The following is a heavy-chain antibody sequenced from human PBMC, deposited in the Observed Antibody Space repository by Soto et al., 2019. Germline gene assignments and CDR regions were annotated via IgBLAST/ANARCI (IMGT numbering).Heavy chain of an antibody. CDR1: GFTFSDYY. V-gene: IGHV3-11*01. CDR2: ISSSGSTI. J-gene: IGHJ3*02. Sequence: GGSLRLSCAASGFTFSDYYMSWIRQAPGKGLEWVSYISSSGSTIYYADSVKGRFTISRDNAKNSLYLQMNSLRAEDTAVYYCARDIFAPSDAFDIWGQGTMVTVSS. CDR3: ARDIFAPSDAFDI. D-gene: IGHD3-3*01.